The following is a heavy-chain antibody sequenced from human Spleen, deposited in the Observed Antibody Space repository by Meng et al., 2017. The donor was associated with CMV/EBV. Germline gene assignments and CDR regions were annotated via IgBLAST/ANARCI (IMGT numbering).Heavy chain of an antibody. CDR1: GFTFSSYY. CDR3: ARDSTAPWDIVVVPAASDY. D-gene: IGHD2-2*01. CDR2: IKHTGSEK. V-gene: IGHV3-7*01. Sequence: GESLKISCAASGFTFSSYYMSWVRRAPGKGLEWVANIKHTGSEKYYVDSVKGRFTISRDNAKNSLFLQMDSLRAEDTAVYYCARDSTAPWDIVVVPAASDYWGQGTLVTVSS. J-gene: IGHJ4*02.